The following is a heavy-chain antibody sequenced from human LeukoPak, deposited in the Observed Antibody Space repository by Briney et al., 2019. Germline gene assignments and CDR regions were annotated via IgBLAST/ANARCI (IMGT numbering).Heavy chain of an antibody. J-gene: IGHJ4*02. V-gene: IGHV3-23*01. CDR2: ISGSGGST. Sequence: GGSLRLSCTGSGFTFSSYAMSWVRQAPGKGLEWVSAISGSGGSTYYADSVKGRFTISRDNSKNTLYQQMNSLRAEDTAVYYCATRYSGSYYLLYSYYFDYWGQGTLVTVSS. CDR1: GFTFSSYA. CDR3: ATRYSGSYYLLYSYYFDY. D-gene: IGHD1-26*01.